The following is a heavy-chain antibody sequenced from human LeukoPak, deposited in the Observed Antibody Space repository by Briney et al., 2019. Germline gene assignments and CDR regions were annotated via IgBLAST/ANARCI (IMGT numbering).Heavy chain of an antibody. V-gene: IGHV3-53*01. CDR2: IYSGGST. CDR1: GFTVSSNY. CDR3: ARDKSSGTYQYFDY. J-gene: IGHJ4*02. D-gene: IGHD1-26*01. Sequence: GGSLRLSCAVSGFTVSSNYMSWVRQAPGKGLEWVSVIYSGGSTKNADSVKGRFIISRDNPNNTLYLQMNSLRAEDTAVYYCARDKSSGTYQYFDYWGQGILVTVSS.